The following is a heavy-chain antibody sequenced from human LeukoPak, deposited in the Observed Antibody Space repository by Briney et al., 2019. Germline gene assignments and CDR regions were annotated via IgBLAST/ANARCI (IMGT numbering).Heavy chain of an antibody. CDR1: GFTFSSYW. Sequence: PGGSLRLSCAASGFTFSSYWMHWVRQAPGKGLVWVSRINSSGSSTCYADSVKGRFTISRDNAKNTLYLQMNSLRAEDTAVYYCARRYSGSYYDFDYWGQGTLVTVSS. CDR3: ARRYSGSYYDFDY. J-gene: IGHJ4*02. V-gene: IGHV3-74*01. CDR2: INSSGSST. D-gene: IGHD1-26*01.